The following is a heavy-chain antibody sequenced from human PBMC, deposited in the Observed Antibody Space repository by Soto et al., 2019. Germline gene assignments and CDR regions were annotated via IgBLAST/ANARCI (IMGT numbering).Heavy chain of an antibody. D-gene: IGHD6-13*01. CDR1: GFTFSSYG. J-gene: IGHJ6*02. V-gene: IGHV3-30*18. CDR2: ISYDGSNK. CDR3: AKGRTIAAAGYYYYYGMDV. Sequence: GGSLRLSCAASGFTFSSYGMHWVRQAPGKGLEWVAVISYDGSNKYYADSVKGRFTISRDNSKNTLYLLMNSLRAEDTAVYYCAKGRTIAAAGYYYYYGMDVWGQGTTVNV.